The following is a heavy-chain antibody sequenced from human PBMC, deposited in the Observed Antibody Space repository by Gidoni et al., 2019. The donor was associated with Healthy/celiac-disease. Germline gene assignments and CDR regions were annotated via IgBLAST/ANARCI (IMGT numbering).Heavy chain of an antibody. V-gene: IGHV2-5*02. CDR3: AHSDDYVWGSYRSYTYFDY. CDR2: IYWDDDK. J-gene: IGHJ4*02. CDR1: GFSLSTSGVG. Sequence: QITLKESGPTLVKPTQTLTLTCTFSGFSLSTSGVGVGWIRQPPGKALEWLALIYWDDDKRYSPSLKSRLTINKDTSKNQVVLTMTNMDPVDTATYYCAHSDDYVWGSYRSYTYFDYWGQGTLVTVSA. D-gene: IGHD3-16*02.